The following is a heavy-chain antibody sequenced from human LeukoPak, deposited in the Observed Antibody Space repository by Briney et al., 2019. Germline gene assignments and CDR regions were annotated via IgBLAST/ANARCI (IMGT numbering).Heavy chain of an antibody. Sequence: GGSLRLSCAASGFTFSSYGMHWVRQAPGKGLEWVAVISYDGSNKYYADSVKGRFTISRDNSKNTLYLQMNSLRAEDTAVYYCAKDYGDAVLRRAGGYMDVWGKGTTVTISS. D-gene: IGHD4-17*01. CDR3: AKDYGDAVLRRAGGYMDV. J-gene: IGHJ6*03. V-gene: IGHV3-30*18. CDR2: ISYDGSNK. CDR1: GFTFSSYG.